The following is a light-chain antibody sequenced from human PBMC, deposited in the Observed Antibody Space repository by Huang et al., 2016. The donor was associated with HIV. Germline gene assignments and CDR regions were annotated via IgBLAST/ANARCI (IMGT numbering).Light chain of an antibody. V-gene: IGKV1-39*01. CDR3: QQSYSTPT. J-gene: IGKJ2*01. CDR1: QSISRS. Sequence: DIQMTQSPSSLSASVGDRVTITCRASQSISRSLNWYQQKPGKAPKLLIDAASSLQSVVPSRFSGSGSGTDFTLTISSLQPEDFATYYCQQSYSTPTFGQGTKLEIK. CDR2: AAS.